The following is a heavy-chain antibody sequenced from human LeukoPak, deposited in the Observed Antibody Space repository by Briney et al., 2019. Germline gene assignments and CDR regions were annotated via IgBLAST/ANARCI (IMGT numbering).Heavy chain of an antibody. CDR1: GFTFSSYV. CDR3: ARVAEDYVWGSYFGSPTTNWFDP. V-gene: IGHV3-23*01. CDR2: ISGSGGST. D-gene: IGHD3-16*01. J-gene: IGHJ5*02. Sequence: PGGSLRLSCAASGFTFSSYVMSWVRQAPGGGLEWGSAISGSGGSTYYADSVKGRFTISRGNAKNSLYLQMNSLRAEETAVYYCARVAEDYVWGSYFGSPTTNWFDPWGQGTLVTVSS.